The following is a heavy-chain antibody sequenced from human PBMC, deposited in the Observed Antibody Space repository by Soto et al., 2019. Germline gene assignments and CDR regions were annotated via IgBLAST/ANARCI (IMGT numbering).Heavy chain of an antibody. CDR3: TTGYCSSTSCLEWYGMDV. J-gene: IGHJ6*02. CDR1: GFTFSNAW. CDR2: IKSKTDGGTT. Sequence: GGSLRLSCAASGFTFSNAWMSWVRQAPGKGLEWVGRIKSKTDGGTTDYAAPVKGRFTISRDDSKNTLYLQMNSLKTEDTAVYYCTTGYCSSTSCLEWYGMDVWGQGTTVTVSS. V-gene: IGHV3-15*05. D-gene: IGHD2-2*01.